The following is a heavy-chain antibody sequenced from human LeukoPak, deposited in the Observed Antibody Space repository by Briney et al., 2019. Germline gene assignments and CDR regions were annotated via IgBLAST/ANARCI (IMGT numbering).Heavy chain of an antibody. D-gene: IGHD6-19*01. CDR1: GFTFSTYG. Sequence: PGGSLRLSYAAYGFTFSTYGMHWVRQAPGKGLVWVARINSDGSSTSYADSVKGRFTISRDNAKNTLYLQMNSLRAEDTAVYYCARHDQWLALWYDYWGQGTLVTVSS. J-gene: IGHJ4*02. CDR2: INSDGSST. CDR3: ARHDQWLALWYDY. V-gene: IGHV3-74*01.